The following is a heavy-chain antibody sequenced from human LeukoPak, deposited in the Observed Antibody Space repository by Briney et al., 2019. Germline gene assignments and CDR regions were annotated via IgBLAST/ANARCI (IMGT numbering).Heavy chain of an antibody. Sequence: GGSLRLSCAASGFTFDDYGMSWVRQAPGKGLEWVSGINWNGGSTGYADSVKGRFTISRDNAKNSLYLQMNSLRAEDTALYYCASLGYCSGGSCYARRDYWGQGTLVTVSS. D-gene: IGHD2-15*01. CDR1: GFTFDDYG. CDR2: INWNGGST. V-gene: IGHV3-20*04. J-gene: IGHJ4*02. CDR3: ASLGYCSGGSCYARRDY.